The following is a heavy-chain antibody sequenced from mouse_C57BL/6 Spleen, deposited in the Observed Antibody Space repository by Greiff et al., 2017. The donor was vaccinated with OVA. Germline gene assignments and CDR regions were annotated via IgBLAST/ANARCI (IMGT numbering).Heavy chain of an antibody. V-gene: IGHV5-17*01. CDR2: ISSGSSTI. J-gene: IGHJ3*01. CDR1: GFTFSDYG. CDR3: ARPLYYYGSPPFPY. Sequence: EVQGVESGGGLVKPGGSLKLSCAASGFTFSDYGMHWVRQAPEKGLEWVAYISSGSSTIYYADTVKGRFTISRDNAKNTLCLQMTSLRSEDTAMYYCARPLYYYGSPPFPYWGQGTLVTVSA. D-gene: IGHD1-1*01.